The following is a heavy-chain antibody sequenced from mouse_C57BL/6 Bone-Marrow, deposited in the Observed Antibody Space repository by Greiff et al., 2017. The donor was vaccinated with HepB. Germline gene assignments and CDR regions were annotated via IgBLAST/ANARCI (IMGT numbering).Heavy chain of an antibody. CDR3: TRAPYGSSPAWLAY. Sequence: EVKLQESGEGLVKPGGSLKLSCAASGFTFSSYAMSWVRQTPEKRLEWVAYISSGGDYIYYADTVKGRFTISRANASNTLYLQMSSLKSEDTAMYYCTRAPYGSSPAWLAYWGQGTLVTVSA. D-gene: IGHD1-1*01. CDR2: ISSGGDYI. CDR1: GFTFSSYA. J-gene: IGHJ3*01. V-gene: IGHV5-9-1*02.